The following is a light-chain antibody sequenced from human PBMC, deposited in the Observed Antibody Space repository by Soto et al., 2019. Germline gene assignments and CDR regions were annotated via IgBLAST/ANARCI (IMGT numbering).Light chain of an antibody. J-gene: IGKJ5*01. Sequence: EIVLTQSPATLSVSPGERATLSCRASQRLSSNLAWYQQKPGHAPRLLIYGVSTRATGIPARFSGSGSGTEFTLTISSLQSEDSAVYYCQQYGSSPLITFGQGTRLEI. CDR1: QRLSSN. V-gene: IGKV3-15*01. CDR2: GVS. CDR3: QQYGSSPLIT.